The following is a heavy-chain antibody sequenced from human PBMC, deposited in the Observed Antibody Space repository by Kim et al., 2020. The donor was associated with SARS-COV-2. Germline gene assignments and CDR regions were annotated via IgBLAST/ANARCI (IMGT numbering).Heavy chain of an antibody. D-gene: IGHD6-6*01. Sequence: GGSLRLSCAASGFTFSRYWMSWVRQAPGRGLEWVASIKEDGSEKYYVDSVKGRFTVSRDNAKNSLYLQMDSLRAEDTAVYYCARDQLVAHLFDHWCQGTL. CDR2: IKEDGSEK. CDR3: ARDQLVAHLFDH. J-gene: IGHJ4*02. CDR1: GFTFSRYW. V-gene: IGHV3-7*03.